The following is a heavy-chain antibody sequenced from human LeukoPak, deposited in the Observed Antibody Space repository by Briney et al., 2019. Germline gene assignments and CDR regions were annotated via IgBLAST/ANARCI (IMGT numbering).Heavy chain of an antibody. CDR3: AKQFLGAN. V-gene: IGHV3-23*01. D-gene: IGHD4/OR15-4a*01. Sequence: GGSLRLSCAASGFIFSSLAMTWVRQAPGKGLEWVSTINTVDANTYYADSVKGRFTVSRDNSRNTLYLQMNSLRAEDTAVYYCAKQFLGANWGQGTLVIVSS. J-gene: IGHJ4*02. CDR2: INTVDANT. CDR1: GFIFSSLA.